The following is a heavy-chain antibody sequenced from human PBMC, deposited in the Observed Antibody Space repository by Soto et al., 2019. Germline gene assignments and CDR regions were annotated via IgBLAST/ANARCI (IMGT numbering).Heavy chain of an antibody. Sequence: PSETLSLTCTVSGGSISSGGYYWSWIRQHPGKGLEWIGYIYYSGSTYYNPSLKSRVTISVDTSKNQFSLKLSSVTAADTAVYYCARVSRRNWGIDYWGQGTLVTVSS. CDR1: GGSISSGGYY. J-gene: IGHJ4*02. V-gene: IGHV4-31*03. CDR3: ARVSRRNWGIDY. CDR2: IYYSGST. D-gene: IGHD7-27*01.